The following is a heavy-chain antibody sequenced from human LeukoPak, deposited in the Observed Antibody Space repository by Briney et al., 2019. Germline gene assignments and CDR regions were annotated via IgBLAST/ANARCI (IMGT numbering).Heavy chain of an antibody. CDR3: ATHPEAYYDSSGSNPLFVY. Sequence: ASVKVSCKVSGYTLTELSMHWVRQAPGKGLEWMGWFDPEDGETIYAQKFQGRVTMTEDTSTDTAYMELSSLRSEDTAVYYCATHPEAYYDSSGSNPLFVYWGQGPLVTVSS. CDR1: GYTLTELS. V-gene: IGHV1-24*01. CDR2: FDPEDGET. J-gene: IGHJ4*02. D-gene: IGHD3-22*01.